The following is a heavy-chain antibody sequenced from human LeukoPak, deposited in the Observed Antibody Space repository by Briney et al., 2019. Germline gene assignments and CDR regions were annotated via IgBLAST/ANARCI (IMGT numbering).Heavy chain of an antibody. CDR3: ASLTTADAFDI. J-gene: IGHJ3*02. CDR2: IYYSGST. V-gene: IGHV4-59*01. Sequence: AETLSLTCTVSGFTISGYYLSWIRQPPGKGLEWIGYIYYSGSTNYNPSLKSRVTISVDTSKNQFSLKLSSVTAADTAVFYCASLTTADAFDIWGQGTMVTVSS. CDR1: GFTISGYY. D-gene: IGHD3-22*01.